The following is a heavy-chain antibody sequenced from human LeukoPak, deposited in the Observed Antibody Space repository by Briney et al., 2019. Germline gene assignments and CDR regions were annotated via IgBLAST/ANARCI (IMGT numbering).Heavy chain of an antibody. CDR1: GFTFSSYA. CDR3: ANSGNSLDFDY. J-gene: IGHJ4*02. V-gene: IGHV3-23*01. D-gene: IGHD4-23*01. CDR2: IIDSGDTT. Sequence: GGSLRLSCEASGFTFSSYAMSWVRQAPGKGLEWVSGIIDSGDTTYYANSVKGRFTISRDNSETTLYLQMNSLRAEDTAVYYCANSGNSLDFDYWGQGTLVTVSS.